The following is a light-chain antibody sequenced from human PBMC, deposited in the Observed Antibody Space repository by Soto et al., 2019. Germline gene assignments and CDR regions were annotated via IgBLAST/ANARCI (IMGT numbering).Light chain of an antibody. V-gene: IGKV3-20*01. CDR3: QQYSSTPWT. CDR2: GAS. CDR1: QSVSGRY. J-gene: IGKJ1*01. Sequence: EIVLTQSPGTLSLSPGERATLSCRASQSVSGRYLAWYQQKPGQPPRPLIYGASSRASGFPDRFSGSGSGTDFTLTISRLEPEDFAVYYCQQYSSTPWTFGQGTKVEIK.